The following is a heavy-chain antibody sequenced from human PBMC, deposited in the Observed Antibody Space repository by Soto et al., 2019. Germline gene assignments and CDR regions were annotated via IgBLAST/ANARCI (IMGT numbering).Heavy chain of an antibody. V-gene: IGHV3-33*01. D-gene: IGHD4-4*01. CDR1: GFTFSSYG. CDR2: IRFDGSNK. CDR3: ARDLQD. Sequence: QVQVVESGGGVDQHGRSLRLSCTASGFTFSSYGMYWVRQAPGKGLEWVAVIRFDGSNKYYADSVKGRFTISRDNSKNTLFLQMNSLRAEDTAVYYCARDLQDWGQGTLVTVSS. J-gene: IGHJ4*02.